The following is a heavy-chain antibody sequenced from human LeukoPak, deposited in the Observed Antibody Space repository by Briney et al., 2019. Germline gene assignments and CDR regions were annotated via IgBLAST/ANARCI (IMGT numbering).Heavy chain of an antibody. CDR1: GGSFSSYA. V-gene: IGHV1-69*04. CDR3: ASPCITMVRELGALYGIDV. Sequence: GSSVKVSCKASGGSFSSYAISWVRQAPGQGLEWMGRIIHILGIANYAQKFQGRVTITADKSTSTAYMELSSLRSEDTAVYYCASPCITMVRELGALYGIDVWGQGTTVTVSS. CDR2: IIHILGIA. J-gene: IGHJ6*02. D-gene: IGHD3-10*01.